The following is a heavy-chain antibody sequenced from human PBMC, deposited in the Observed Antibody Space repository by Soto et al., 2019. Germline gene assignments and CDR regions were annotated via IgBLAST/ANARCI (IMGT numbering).Heavy chain of an antibody. CDR3: TRDQPVTP. V-gene: IGHV3-49*04. D-gene: IGHD5-18*01. CDR2: IRSKAYGGTA. Sequence: GGSLRLPCIASGFTFGGYAMSWARQAPGKGLEWVGFIRSKAYGGTAEYAAAVRGRYTISRDDSKSIAYLQMNSLKTEDAAVYFCTRDQPVTPWGQGTMVTVSS. J-gene: IGHJ3*01. CDR1: GFTFGGYA.